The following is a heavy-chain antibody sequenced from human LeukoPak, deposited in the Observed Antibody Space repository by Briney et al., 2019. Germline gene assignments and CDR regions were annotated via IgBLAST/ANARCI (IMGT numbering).Heavy chain of an antibody. CDR1: GGTFSSYA. V-gene: IGHV1-69*01. Sequence: VASVKVSCKASGGTFSSYAISWVRQAPGQGLEWMGGIIPIFGTANYAQKFQGRVTITADESTSTAYMELSSLRSEDTAVYYCARLTNPVIPRANWFDPWGQGTLVTVSS. J-gene: IGHJ5*02. D-gene: IGHD1/OR15-1a*01. CDR3: ARLTNPVIPRANWFDP. CDR2: IIPIFGTA.